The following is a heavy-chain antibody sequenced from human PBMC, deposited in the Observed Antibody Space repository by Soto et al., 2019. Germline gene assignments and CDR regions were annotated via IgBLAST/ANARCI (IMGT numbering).Heavy chain of an antibody. J-gene: IGHJ6*02. CDR2: IDWDDDK. Sequence: SGPTLVNPTQTLTLTCTFSGFSLSTSGMRVSWIRQPPGKALEWLARIDWDDDKFYSTSLKTRLTISKDTSKNQVVLTMTNMDPVDTATYYCARHLRMAAGSLDGMDVWGQGTTVTVSS. CDR1: GFSLSTSGMR. V-gene: IGHV2-70*04. D-gene: IGHD6-13*01. CDR3: ARHLRMAAGSLDGMDV.